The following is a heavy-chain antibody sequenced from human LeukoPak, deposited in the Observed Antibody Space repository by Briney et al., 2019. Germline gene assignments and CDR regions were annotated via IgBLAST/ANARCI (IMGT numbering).Heavy chain of an antibody. J-gene: IGHJ4*02. CDR1: DFTVSSNY. CDR3: ARAREYLAIDY. D-gene: IGHD2/OR15-2a*01. CDR2: LYSAGNT. Sequence: PGGSLSLSFAAPDFTVSSNYWNGAPRPQGKGLGWVSVLYSAGNTFYADSVKGRFTISRDNSKNTLYLQMNSLRPEDTAVYYCARAREYLAIDYWGQGTLVTVSS. V-gene: IGHV3-66*02.